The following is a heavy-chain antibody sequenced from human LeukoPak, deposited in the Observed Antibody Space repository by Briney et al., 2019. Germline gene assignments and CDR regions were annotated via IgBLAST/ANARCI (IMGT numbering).Heavy chain of an antibody. CDR1: GGSISSSSYY. Sequence: ETLSLTCTVSGGSISSSSYYWGWIRQPPGKGLEWVANIGRDGSEEYYVDSVKGRFTISRDNDKNSLYLQLNSLIVEDTAIYYCARLSTSVAGQDHWGQGALITVSS. CDR2: IGRDGSEE. D-gene: IGHD6-19*01. CDR3: ARLSTSVAGQDH. V-gene: IGHV3-7*01. J-gene: IGHJ4*02.